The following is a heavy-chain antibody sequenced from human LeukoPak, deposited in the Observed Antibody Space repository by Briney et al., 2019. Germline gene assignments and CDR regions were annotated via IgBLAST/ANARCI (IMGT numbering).Heavy chain of an antibody. D-gene: IGHD4-17*01. CDR2: IIPIFGTA. V-gene: IGHV1-69*13. CDR1: GGTFSSYA. CDR3: VRDRNDYGDYGWFDP. J-gene: IGHJ5*02. Sequence: SVKVSCKASGGTFSSYAISWVRQAPGQGLEWMGGIIPIFGTANYAQKFQGRVTITADESTSTAYMELSSLGSEDTAVYYCVRDRNDYGDYGWFDPWGQGTLVTVSS.